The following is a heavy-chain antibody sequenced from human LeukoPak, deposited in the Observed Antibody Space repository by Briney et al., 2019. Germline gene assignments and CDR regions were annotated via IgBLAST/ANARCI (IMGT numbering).Heavy chain of an antibody. J-gene: IGHJ4*02. Sequence: PGGSLRLSCAASRFTFSSYAMHWVRQAPGKGLEWVAFIRYDGSNKYYADSVKGRFTISRDNSKNTVYLKMDSLRAEDTAMYYCAKDKGDYWGQGTLVTVSP. CDR3: AKDKGDY. CDR2: IRYDGSNK. V-gene: IGHV3-30*02. CDR1: RFTFSSYA.